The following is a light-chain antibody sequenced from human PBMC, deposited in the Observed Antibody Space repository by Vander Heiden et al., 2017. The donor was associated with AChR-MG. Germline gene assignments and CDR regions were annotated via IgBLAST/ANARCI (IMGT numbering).Light chain of an antibody. J-gene: IGLJ2*01. CDR1: KLGNGY. V-gene: IGLV3-1*01. CDR3: QAWDSGTGVV. CDR2: QDT. Sequence: SYDLTQPPSVSVSPGQTASITRSGDKLGNGYTSWYQQRPGQSPVLVIYQDTLRPSGIPERFSGSNSGNTATLTISGTQAMDEADYYCQAWDSGTGVVFGGGTTLTVI.